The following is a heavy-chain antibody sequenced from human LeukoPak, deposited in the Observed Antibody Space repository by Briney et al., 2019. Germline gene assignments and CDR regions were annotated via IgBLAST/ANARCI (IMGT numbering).Heavy chain of an antibody. V-gene: IGHV1-2*02. CDR2: INPNSGGT. CDR3: ARDYCSSTSCHLDWFDP. J-gene: IGHJ5*02. CDR1: GYTFTGYY. D-gene: IGHD2-2*01. Sequence: ASVKVSCKASGYTFTGYYMHWVRQAPGQGLEWMGWINPNSGGTNYAQKFQGRVTMTRDTSISTAYMGLSRLRSDDTAVYYCARDYCSSTSCHLDWFDPWGQGTLVTVSS.